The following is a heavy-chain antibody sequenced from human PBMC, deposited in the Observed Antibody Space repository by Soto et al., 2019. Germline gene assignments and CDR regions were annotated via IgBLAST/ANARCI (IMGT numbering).Heavy chain of an antibody. CDR1: GYSFTSYG. V-gene: IGHV1-18*01. CDR2: ISAKNGNT. CDR3: ARATPCSGSSCYVGEIDC. Sequence: ASVTVSCPAFGYSFTSYGFSWVRQAHGQGLEWMGWISAKNGNTNYARKFQDRVSMTTDTSTSTAYMELRNLRPDDTAVYYCARATPCSGSSCYVGEIDCWGQGTLVTVSS. D-gene: IGHD2-2*01. J-gene: IGHJ4*02.